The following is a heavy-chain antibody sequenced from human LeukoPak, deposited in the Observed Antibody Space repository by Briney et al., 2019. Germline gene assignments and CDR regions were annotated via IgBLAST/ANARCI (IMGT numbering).Heavy chain of an antibody. D-gene: IGHD3-3*01. CDR2: IYYSGST. CDR3: ARASISGVVIFDY. J-gene: IGHJ4*02. V-gene: IGHV4-59*01. CDR1: GGSISSYY. Sequence: SETLSLTCTVSGGSISSYYWSWIRQPPGKGLEWIGYIYYSGSTNYNPSLKSRVTISVDTSKNQFSLKLSSVTAADTAVYYCARASISGVVIFDYWGQGTLVTVSS.